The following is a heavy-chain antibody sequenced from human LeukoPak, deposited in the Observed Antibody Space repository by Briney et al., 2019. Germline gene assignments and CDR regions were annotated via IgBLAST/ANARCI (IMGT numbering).Heavy chain of an antibody. CDR3: ASSKSSSWYPFYPDY. CDR2: IYPGDSDT. Sequence: GESLKISCQGSGYSFTNYWIGWVRQMPGKGLEWMGIIYPGDSDTRYGPSFQGQVTISADKSISTAYLQWSSLKASDTAIYYCASSKSSSWYPFYPDYWGQGTLVTVSS. V-gene: IGHV5-51*01. CDR1: GYSFTNYW. D-gene: IGHD6-13*01. J-gene: IGHJ4*02.